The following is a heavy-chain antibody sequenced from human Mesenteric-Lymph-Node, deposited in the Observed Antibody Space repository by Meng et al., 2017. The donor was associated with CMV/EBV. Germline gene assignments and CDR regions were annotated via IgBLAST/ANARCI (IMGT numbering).Heavy chain of an antibody. V-gene: IGHV3-11*01. D-gene: IGHD1-26*01. CDR2: ISSSGSTI. Sequence: CAASGFTFSDYYMSWIRQAPGKGLEWVSYISSSGSTIYYADSVKGRFTISRDNAKNSLYLQMNSLRAEDTAVYYCARDIVGATTAADYWGQGTLVTVSS. CDR1: GFTFSDYY. J-gene: IGHJ4*02. CDR3: ARDIVGATTAADY.